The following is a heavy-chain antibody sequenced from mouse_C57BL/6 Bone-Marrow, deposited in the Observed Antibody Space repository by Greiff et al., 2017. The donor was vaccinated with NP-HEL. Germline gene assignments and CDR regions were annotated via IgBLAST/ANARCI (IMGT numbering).Heavy chain of an antibody. J-gene: IGHJ2*01. Sequence: QVQLQQPGAELVRPGSSVKLSCKASGYTFTSYWMDWVKQRPGQGLEWIGNIYPSDSETHYNQKFKGKATLTVDKSSSTAYMQLSSLTSEDSAVYYCARKIYGSSYYWGQGTTLTVSS. CDR3: ARKIYGSSYY. V-gene: IGHV1-61*01. D-gene: IGHD1-1*01. CDR2: IYPSDSET. CDR1: GYTFTSYW.